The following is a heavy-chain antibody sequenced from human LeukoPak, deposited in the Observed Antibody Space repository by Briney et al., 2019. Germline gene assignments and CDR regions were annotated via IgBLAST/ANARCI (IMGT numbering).Heavy chain of an antibody. V-gene: IGHV3-33*06. Sequence: GGSLRLSCAASGFTFSSYGMHWVRQAPGKGLEWVAVIWYDGSNKYYADSVRGRFTISRDNSKNTLYLQMNSLGAEDTAVYYCAKDRGYMDVWGKGTTVTVSS. D-gene: IGHD3-10*01. J-gene: IGHJ6*03. CDR2: IWYDGSNK. CDR1: GFTFSSYG. CDR3: AKDRGYMDV.